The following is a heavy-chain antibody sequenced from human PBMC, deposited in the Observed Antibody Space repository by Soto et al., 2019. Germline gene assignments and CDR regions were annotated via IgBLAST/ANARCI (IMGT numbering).Heavy chain of an antibody. Sequence: EVQLLESGGGLVQPGGSLRLSCAASGFTFSNYAMSWVRQAPRKGLEWVSAISGSGDYTYYADYLKGRFTISRDTSKNTLYLQMNSLRAEDTALYYCAKTMGYSSSPLDYWGQGALVPVSS. CDR3: AKTMGYSSSPLDY. V-gene: IGHV3-23*01. CDR2: ISGSGDYT. CDR1: GFTFSNYA. D-gene: IGHD6-6*01. J-gene: IGHJ4*02.